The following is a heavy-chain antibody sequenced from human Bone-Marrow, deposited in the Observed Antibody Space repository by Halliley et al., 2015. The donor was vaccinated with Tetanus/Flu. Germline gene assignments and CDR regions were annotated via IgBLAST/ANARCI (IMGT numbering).Heavy chain of an antibody. J-gene: IGHJ5*02. CDR2: ISSNGAYI. CDR3: ARSSGVFFSAPFGFLDWFGP. V-gene: IGHV3-21*01. CDR1: GFTFSTYT. Sequence: SLRLSCAASGFTFSTYTMNWVRQAPGKGLEWVSTISSNGAYIYYADSVKGRFAISRDNAKNSLYLQMNSLRVEDTAVYSCARSSGVFFSAPFGFLDWFGPRGPGTLVPVS. D-gene: IGHD3-10*01.